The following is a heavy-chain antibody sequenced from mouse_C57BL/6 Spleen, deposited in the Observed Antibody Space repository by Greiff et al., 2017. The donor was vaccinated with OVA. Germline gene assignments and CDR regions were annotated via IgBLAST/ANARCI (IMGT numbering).Heavy chain of an antibody. V-gene: IGHV1-55*01. CDR3: ARSSVSTVVANYAMDY. Sequence: QVQLQQPGAELVKPGASVKMSCKASGYTFTSYWITWVKQRPGQGLEWIGDIYPGSGSTNYNEKFKSKATLTVDTSSSTAYMQLSSLTSEDSAVYYCARSSVSTVVANYAMDYWGQGTSVTVSS. CDR2: IYPGSGST. CDR1: GYTFTSYW. D-gene: IGHD1-1*01. J-gene: IGHJ4*01.